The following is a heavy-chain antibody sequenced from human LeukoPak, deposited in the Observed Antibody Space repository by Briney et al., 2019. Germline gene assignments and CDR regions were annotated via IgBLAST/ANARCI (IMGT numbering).Heavy chain of an antibody. D-gene: IGHD1-26*01. CDR3: ARQRHSGSYYFDY. Sequence: SETLSLTCTVSGDSITDYYWSWIRQPPGKGLECIGYFYGTGNTIYNPSLKSRVTISGDTSKNQVSLKITSVTAADTAMYYCARQRHSGSYYFDYWGQGTLVTVSS. CDR1: GDSITDYY. CDR2: FYGTGNT. J-gene: IGHJ4*02. V-gene: IGHV4-59*08.